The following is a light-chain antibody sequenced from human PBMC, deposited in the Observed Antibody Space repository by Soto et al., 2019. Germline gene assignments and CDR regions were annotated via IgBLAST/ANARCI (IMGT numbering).Light chain of an antibody. CDR3: QQYNNWPQT. CDR1: QNINTY. V-gene: IGKV1-39*01. CDR2: ESS. Sequence: DIQMTQSPYSLSAAVGDRVTISCRASQNINTYLNWYQQKPGKAPKLLIYESSLLQSGVPSRFSGSGSGTEFTLTISSLQSEDFAVYYCQQYNNWPQTFGQGTKVDIK. J-gene: IGKJ1*01.